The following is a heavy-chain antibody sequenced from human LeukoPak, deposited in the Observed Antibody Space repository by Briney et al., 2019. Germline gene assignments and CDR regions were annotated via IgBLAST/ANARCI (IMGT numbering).Heavy chain of an antibody. CDR1: VFTFSHAW. D-gene: IGHD3-9*01. J-gene: IGHJ4*02. Sequence: GGSLRLSCAASVFTFSHAWLRWVRQAPGKGLEWVGRIKSKTDGETTDYAAPVKGRFTISRDDSKNTLYLQMNSLKMEDSAVYYCATDYLYDILTGSKYWGQGTLVTVSS. V-gene: IGHV3-15*01. CDR3: ATDYLYDILTGSKY. CDR2: IKSKTDGETT.